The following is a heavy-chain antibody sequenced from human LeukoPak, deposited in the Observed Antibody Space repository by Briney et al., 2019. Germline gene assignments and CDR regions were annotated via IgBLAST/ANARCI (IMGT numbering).Heavy chain of an antibody. Sequence: GGSLRLSCAVSGFNFSAYAMSWVRQAPGEGLEWVSSLDASAAPTYYADSVKGRFTISRDNAKNSLYLQMNSLRDEDTAVYYCARDADYYDAFDIWGQGTMVTVSS. J-gene: IGHJ3*02. CDR3: ARDADYYDAFDI. D-gene: IGHD3-10*01. CDR1: GFNFSAYA. CDR2: LDASAAPT. V-gene: IGHV3-48*02.